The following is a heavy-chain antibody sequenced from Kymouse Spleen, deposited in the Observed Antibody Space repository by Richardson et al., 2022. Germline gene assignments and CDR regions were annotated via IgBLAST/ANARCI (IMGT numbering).Heavy chain of an antibody. CDR3: ARAYNWNYGDY. V-gene: IGHV4-34*01. CDR2: INHSGST. D-gene: IGHD1-7*01. J-gene: IGHJ4*02. Sequence: QVQLQQWGAGLLKPSETLSLTCAVYGGSFSGYYWSWIRQPPGKGLEWIGEINHSGSTNYNPSLKSRVTISVDTSKNQFSLKLSSVTAADTAVYYCARAYNWNYGDYWGQGTLVTVSS. CDR1: GGSFSGYY.